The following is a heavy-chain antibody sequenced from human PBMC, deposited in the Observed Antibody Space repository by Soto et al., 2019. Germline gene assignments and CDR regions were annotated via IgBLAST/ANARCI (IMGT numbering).Heavy chain of an antibody. V-gene: IGHV4-34*01. J-gene: IGHJ5*01. CDR2: INHSGST. CDR1: GGSFSGYY. CDR3: ARGDLTYYYGSGSYFEYNWFDP. Sequence: PSETLSLTCAVYGGSFSGYYWSWIRQPPGKGLEWIGEINHSGSTNYNPSLKSRVTISVDTSKNQFSLKLSPVTAADTAVYYCARGDLTYYYGSGSYFEYNWFDPWGQGTLVTVSS. D-gene: IGHD3-10*01.